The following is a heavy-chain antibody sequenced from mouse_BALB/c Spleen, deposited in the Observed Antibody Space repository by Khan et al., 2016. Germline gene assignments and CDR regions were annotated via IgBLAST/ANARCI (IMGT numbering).Heavy chain of an antibody. CDR2: ISYDGSN. CDR1: GYSITSGYY. CDR3: ARGNYYYDD. J-gene: IGHJ2*01. V-gene: IGHV3-6*02. D-gene: IGHD2-1*01. Sequence: EVQLVESGPGLVKPSQSLSLTCSVTGYSITSGYYWNWIRQFPGNKLEWMGYISYDGSNNYNPSLKNRISITRDTSKNQFFLKLNSVTTEDTATYYCARGNYYYDDWGQGTTLTVSA.